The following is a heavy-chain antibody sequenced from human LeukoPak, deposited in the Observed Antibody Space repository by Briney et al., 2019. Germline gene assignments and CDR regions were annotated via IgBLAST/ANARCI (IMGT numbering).Heavy chain of an antibody. CDR1: GFTFSSYG. J-gene: IGHJ3*02. CDR3: ARERAGIGHELWKDAFDI. Sequence: GGSLRLFCAASGFTFSSYGMNWVRQAPGKGLEWVSGISGDAGRTYYADSVKGRFTISRDNSKNTLYLQMNSLRAEDTAVYYCARERAGIGHELWKDAFDIWGQGTMVTVSS. CDR2: ISGDAGRT. D-gene: IGHD5-18*01. V-gene: IGHV3-23*01.